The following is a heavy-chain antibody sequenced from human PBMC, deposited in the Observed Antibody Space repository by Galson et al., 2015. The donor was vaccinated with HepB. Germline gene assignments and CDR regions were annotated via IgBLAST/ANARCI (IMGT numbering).Heavy chain of an antibody. D-gene: IGHD4-17*01. J-gene: IGHJ3*02. CDR2: VAPKDGET. CDR1: GYTFSDYY. CDR3: AAAPAYGDDAFDI. V-gene: IGHV1-69-2*01. Sequence: VKVSCKVSGYTFSDYYIHWVQQAPGKGLEWMGLVAPKDGETVYAEKLQGRVTITADTSADTAFVELSSLRSEDTAVYYCAAAPAYGDDAFDIWGQGTMVTVSS.